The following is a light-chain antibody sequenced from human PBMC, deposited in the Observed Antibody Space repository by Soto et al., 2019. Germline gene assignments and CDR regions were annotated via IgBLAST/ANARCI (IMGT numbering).Light chain of an antibody. CDR2: GIS. J-gene: IGKJ1*01. CDR1: HTISSSY. V-gene: IGKV3-20*01. CDR3: QQYVTSSPRT. Sequence: EIVMTQSPGTLSLSPGERATLSFRASHTISSSYLAWYQQKPGQAPRLLMYGISRRATGIPDRFSGSGSGTDFTLTITRRAPEDFAVYYCQQYVTSSPRTFGQGTKVDIK.